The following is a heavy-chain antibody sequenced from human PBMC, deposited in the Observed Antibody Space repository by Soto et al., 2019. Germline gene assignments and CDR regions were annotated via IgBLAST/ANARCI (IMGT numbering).Heavy chain of an antibody. J-gene: IGHJ4*02. Sequence: GGSLRLSCAASGFTFISYGMHWVRQAPGKGLEWVAVISYDGSNKYYADSVKGRFTISRDNSKNTLYLQMNSLRAEDTAVYYCAKDRRDGYNSHFDYWGQGTLVTVSS. CDR2: ISYDGSNK. V-gene: IGHV3-30*18. CDR3: AKDRRDGYNSHFDY. D-gene: IGHD5-12*01. CDR1: GFTFISYG.